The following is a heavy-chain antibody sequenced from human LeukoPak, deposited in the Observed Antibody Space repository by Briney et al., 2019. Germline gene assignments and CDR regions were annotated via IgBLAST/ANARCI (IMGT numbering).Heavy chain of an antibody. CDR3: ARERGVLWFGDLSSPFDY. J-gene: IGHJ4*02. D-gene: IGHD3-10*01. Sequence: SQTLSLTCAISGDSVSSNSAAWNWIRQSPSRGLEWLGRTYYRSKWYNDYAVSVKSRITINPDTSKNQFSLQLNSVTPEDTAVYYCARERGVLWFGDLSSPFDYWGQGTLVTVSS. V-gene: IGHV6-1*01. CDR1: GDSVSSNSAA. CDR2: TYYRSKWYN.